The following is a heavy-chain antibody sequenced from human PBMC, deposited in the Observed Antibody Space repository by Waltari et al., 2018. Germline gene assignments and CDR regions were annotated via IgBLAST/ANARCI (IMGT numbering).Heavy chain of an antibody. J-gene: IGHJ4*02. Sequence: QVQLQQWGAGLLKPSETLSLTCAVYGGSFSGYYWSWIRQPPGKGLEWIGEINHSGSTNHHPSLKIRVTTAVDTSKNQFSLKLSSVTAAATAVYYCARGYSNYNYFDYWGQGTLVTVSS. CDR2: INHSGST. CDR3: ARGYSNYNYFDY. CDR1: GGSFSGYY. V-gene: IGHV4-34*01. D-gene: IGHD4-4*01.